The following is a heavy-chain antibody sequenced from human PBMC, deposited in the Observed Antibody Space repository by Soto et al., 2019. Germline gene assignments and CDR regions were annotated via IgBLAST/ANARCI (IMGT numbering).Heavy chain of an antibody. Sequence: SETLSLTCTVSGGTINSGSYNWGWVRQPPGKGLEWIGSFYYSGSTHYIPSLKSRVTISVDTSKNQFSLQLSSVTAADTAVYYCARGPYSGSYYFWGQGTLVTVSP. CDR3: ARGPYSGSYYF. J-gene: IGHJ4*02. CDR2: FYYSGST. CDR1: GGTINSGSYN. D-gene: IGHD1-26*01. V-gene: IGHV4-39*01.